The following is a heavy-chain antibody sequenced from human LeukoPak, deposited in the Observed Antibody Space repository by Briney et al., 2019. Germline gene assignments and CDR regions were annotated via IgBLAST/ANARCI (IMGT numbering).Heavy chain of an antibody. J-gene: IGHJ4*02. V-gene: IGHV3-66*02. CDR3: ARDRRDGNYFDY. Sequence: PGGSLRLSCAASGFTVSSNYMSWVRQAPGKGLEWVSVIYSGGSTYYVDSVKGRFTTSRGNSKNTLYLQMNSLRAEDTAVYYCARDRRDGNYFDYWGQGTLVTVSS. D-gene: IGHD5-24*01. CDR2: IYSGGST. CDR1: GFTVSSNY.